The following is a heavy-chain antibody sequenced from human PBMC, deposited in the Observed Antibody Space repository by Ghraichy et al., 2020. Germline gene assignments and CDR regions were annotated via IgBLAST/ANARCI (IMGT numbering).Heavy chain of an antibody. Sequence: SETLSLTCTVSGGSISSNDDYWGWIRQPPGKGLEWVGSIFYSGNVYYNPSLKSRVTISVDTSKNQFSLNLSSVTAADTAVYYCARHHWWGNDAFDIWGQGTLVTVSS. V-gene: IGHV4-39*01. CDR2: IFYSGNV. CDR1: GGSISSNDDY. D-gene: IGHD3-16*01. CDR3: ARHHWWGNDAFDI. J-gene: IGHJ3*02.